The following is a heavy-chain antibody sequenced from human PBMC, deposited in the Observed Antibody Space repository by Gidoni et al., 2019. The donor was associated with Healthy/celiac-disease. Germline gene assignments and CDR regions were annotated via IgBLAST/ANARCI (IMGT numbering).Heavy chain of an antibody. Sequence: EVQLVESGGGLVKPGGSLRLSCAASGFTFSNAWMSWVRQAPGKGLEWVGRIKSKTDGGTTDYAAPVKGRFTISRDDSKNTLYLQMNSLKTEDTAVYYCTTGGQQLVPGAFDIWGQGTMVTVSS. CDR1: GFTFSNAW. J-gene: IGHJ3*02. CDR3: TTGGQQLVPGAFDI. CDR2: IKSKTDGGTT. V-gene: IGHV3-15*01. D-gene: IGHD6-13*01.